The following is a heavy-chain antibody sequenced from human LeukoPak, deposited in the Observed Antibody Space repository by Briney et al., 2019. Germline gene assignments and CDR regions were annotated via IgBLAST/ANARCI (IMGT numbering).Heavy chain of an antibody. D-gene: IGHD5-12*01. V-gene: IGHV4-38-2*02. CDR1: GYSIISGHY. CDR2: IYSSGNT. CDR3: ARDLGYSGFDWAP. J-gene: IGHJ5*02. Sequence: PSETLSLTCTVSGYSIISGHYWGWIRQPPGKRLAWIGSIYSSGNTYYNPTLKSRLTISVDTSKNQFSMNLTSVTAADAAVYYCARDLGYSGFDWAPWGQGTLVTVSS.